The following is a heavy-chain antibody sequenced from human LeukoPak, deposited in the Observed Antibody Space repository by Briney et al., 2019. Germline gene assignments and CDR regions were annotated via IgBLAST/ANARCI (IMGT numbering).Heavy chain of an antibody. CDR3: TRYYGSGSPPFDY. CDR2: ICDTSNSI. Sequence: GGSLRLSCAASGFTFSSYIMSWVRQAPGKGLEWVSSICDTSNSIYSADSVKGRFTIHRENAKNSVYLQMNSLRAGDTAVYYCTRYYGSGSPPFDYWGQGTLVSVSS. CDR1: GFTFSSYI. V-gene: IGHV3-21*01. J-gene: IGHJ4*02. D-gene: IGHD3-10*01.